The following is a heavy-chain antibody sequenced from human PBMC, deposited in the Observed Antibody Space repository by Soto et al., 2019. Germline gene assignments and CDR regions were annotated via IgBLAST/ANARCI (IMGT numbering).Heavy chain of an antibody. CDR3: ARIRGYWYGLDV. V-gene: IGHV3-23*01. J-gene: IGHJ6*02. Sequence: GGSLRLSCAASGFPLSTYGMTWARQAPGKGLEWVSAITGTGGNTYYVDSVKGRFTSSRDNSKNMLYLQVNSLRVEDTAVYYCARIRGYWYGLDVWGQGTTVTVSS. CDR1: GFPLSTYG. CDR2: ITGTGGNT.